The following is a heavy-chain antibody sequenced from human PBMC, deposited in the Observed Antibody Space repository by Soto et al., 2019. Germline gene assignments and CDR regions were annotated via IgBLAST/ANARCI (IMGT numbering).Heavy chain of an antibody. CDR3: TTAEVDY. CDR1: GFTLGDYW. J-gene: IGHJ4*02. V-gene: IGHV3-74*03. CDR2: VTGDARTT. Sequence: GSMRLSCAASGFTLGDYWIHWVGQAPGKGPKWVTRVTGDARTTQDADTVKSRFTASRDNAKSTMYLQMNSLRAEDTTVYYCTTAEVDYWGQGTLVTVSS.